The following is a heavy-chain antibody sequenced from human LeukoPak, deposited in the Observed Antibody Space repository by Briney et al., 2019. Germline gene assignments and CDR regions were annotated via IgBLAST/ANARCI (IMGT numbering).Heavy chain of an antibody. V-gene: IGHV3-21*01. CDR2: ISSSSDYI. D-gene: IGHD3-22*01. CDR1: GFTFSSYS. J-gene: IGHJ4*02. Sequence: GGSLRLSCAAPGFTFSSYSMNWVRQAPGKGLEWLSSISSSSDYIYYADSVTGRFTISRDNAKNSLYLQMNSLRAEDTAVYYCARDFYDSSGYSLDYWGQGTLVTVSS. CDR3: ARDFYDSSGYSLDY.